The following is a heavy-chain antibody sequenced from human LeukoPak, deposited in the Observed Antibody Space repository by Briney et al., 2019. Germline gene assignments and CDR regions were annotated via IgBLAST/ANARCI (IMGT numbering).Heavy chain of an antibody. CDR2: ISYDGSNK. Sequence: GGSLRLSCAASGFTFSSYAMHWVRQAPGMGLEWVAVISYDGSNKYYADSVKGRFTISRDNSKNTLYLQMNSLRAEDTAVYYCARGPDYDFWSGPLGYWGQGTLVTVSS. V-gene: IGHV3-30*04. CDR3: ARGPDYDFWSGPLGY. J-gene: IGHJ4*02. CDR1: GFTFSSYA. D-gene: IGHD3-3*01.